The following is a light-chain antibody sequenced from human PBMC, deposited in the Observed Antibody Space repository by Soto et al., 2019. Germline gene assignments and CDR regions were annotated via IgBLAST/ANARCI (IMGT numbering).Light chain of an antibody. Sequence: QSALTQPASVSGSPGQSITISCTGTSSDVGAYNFVSWYQQHPGKAPKLMLYEVNSRPSGVSNRFSGSKSGNTASLTISGLQAEDEADYYCTSCASSTTLIFGGGTKLTVL. J-gene: IGLJ2*01. CDR2: EVN. CDR1: SSDVGAYNF. CDR3: TSCASSTTLI. V-gene: IGLV2-14*01.